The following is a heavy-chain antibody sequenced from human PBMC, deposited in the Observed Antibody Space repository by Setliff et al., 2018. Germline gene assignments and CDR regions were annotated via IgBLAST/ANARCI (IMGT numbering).Heavy chain of an antibody. CDR1: GGSISSGGYY. Sequence: SETLSLTCTVSGGSISSGGYYWSWIRQHPGKGLEWIGYIYYSGSTSYYNPSLKSRVTISVDTSKNQFSLRLSSVTAADTAVYYCARGRGSGGNPLWYWGQGTLVTVSS. D-gene: IGHD2-15*01. CDR3: ARGRGSGGNPLWY. CDR2: IYYSGSTS. V-gene: IGHV4-31*03. J-gene: IGHJ4*02.